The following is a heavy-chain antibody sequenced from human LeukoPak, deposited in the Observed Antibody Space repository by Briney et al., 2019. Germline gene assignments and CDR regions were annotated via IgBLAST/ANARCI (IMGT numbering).Heavy chain of an antibody. CDR2: ITHSGST. J-gene: IGHJ4*02. V-gene: IGHV4-34*01. CDR3: ARGLVTHVGLWNY. Sequence: SETLSLTCAVYGGSLSGYYWSWIRQPPGKGLEWIGEITHSGSTNYNPSLKSRVTISVDTSKNQFSLKLSPVTAADTAVYYCARGLVTHVGLWNYWGQGTLVTVSS. CDR1: GGSLSGYY. D-gene: IGHD2-21*02.